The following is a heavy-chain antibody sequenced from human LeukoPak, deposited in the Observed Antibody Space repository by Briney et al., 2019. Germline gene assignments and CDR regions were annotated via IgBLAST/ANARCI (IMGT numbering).Heavy chain of an antibody. Sequence: GESLKISCKVSGDNFASYRIGWVRQMPGKGLEWMGFTYPGDSETKNSPSFQGQVTMSADKSISTAYLQWSSLKASDTAMYYCARSAFSSSSPPFDYWGQGTLVTVSS. CDR3: ARSAFSSSSPPFDY. CDR1: GDNFASYR. J-gene: IGHJ4*02. D-gene: IGHD6-6*01. V-gene: IGHV5-51*01. CDR2: TYPGDSET.